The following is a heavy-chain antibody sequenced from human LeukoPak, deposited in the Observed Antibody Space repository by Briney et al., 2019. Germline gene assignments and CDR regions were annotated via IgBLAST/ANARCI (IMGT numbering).Heavy chain of an antibody. CDR1: GASVTSYY. J-gene: IGHJ4*02. Sequence: SETLSLTCTVSGASVTSYYWSWIRQPPGKRLQWIGYISDSGSTNYNPSLKSRVTISRDTSKNQFSLKLSSVTAADTAVYYCARDRNDFWSGYLFWGQGTLVTVSS. CDR3: ARDRNDFWSGYLF. CDR2: ISDSGST. D-gene: IGHD3-3*01. V-gene: IGHV4-59*02.